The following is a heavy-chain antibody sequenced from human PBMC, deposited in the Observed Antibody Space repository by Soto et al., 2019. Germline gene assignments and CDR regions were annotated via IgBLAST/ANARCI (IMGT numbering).Heavy chain of an antibody. J-gene: IGHJ4*02. V-gene: IGHV3-21*01. CDR1: GFTFSSYS. Sequence: EVQLVESGGGLVKPGGSLRLSCAASGFTFSSYSMNWVRQASGKGLEWVSSISSNSSYIYYSDSVKGPFTISRDNAKNPRYLQMNSRGAEGRAVEYCARVTHRDYWGQGTLVTVSS. D-gene: IGHD4-4*01. CDR3: ARVTHRDY. CDR2: ISSNSSYI.